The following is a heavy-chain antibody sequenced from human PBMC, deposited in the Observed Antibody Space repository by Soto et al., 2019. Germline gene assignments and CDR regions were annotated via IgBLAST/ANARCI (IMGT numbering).Heavy chain of an antibody. J-gene: IGHJ4*02. CDR3: ASNAMVRGVIIPDY. Sequence: SETLSLTCTVSGGSTSSYYWSWIRQPPGKGLEWIGYIYYSGSTNYNPSLKSRVTISVDTSKNQFSLKLSSVTAADTAVYYCASNAMVRGVIIPDYWGQGTLVTVSS. CDR2: IYYSGST. V-gene: IGHV4-59*01. CDR1: GGSTSSYY. D-gene: IGHD3-10*01.